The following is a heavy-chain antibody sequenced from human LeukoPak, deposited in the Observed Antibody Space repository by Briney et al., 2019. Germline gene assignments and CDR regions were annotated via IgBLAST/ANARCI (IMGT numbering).Heavy chain of an antibody. CDR2: ISGSGGST. CDR3: ANLGMFKYSSRAQSRDGY. D-gene: IGHD6-13*01. CDR1: GFTFSSYA. J-gene: IGHJ4*02. Sequence: PGGSLRLSCAASGFTFSSYAMSWVRQAPGKGLEWVSAISGSGGSTYYADSVKGRFTISRDNSKNTLYLQMNSLRAEDTAVYYCANLGMFKYSSRAQSRDGYWGQGTLVTVSS. V-gene: IGHV3-23*01.